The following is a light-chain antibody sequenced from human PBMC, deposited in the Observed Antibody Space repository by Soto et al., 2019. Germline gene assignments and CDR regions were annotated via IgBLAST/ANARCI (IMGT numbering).Light chain of an antibody. J-gene: IGKJ5*01. Sequence: EIVMTQSPATMSVSPGERATLSCRSSQSVSSNLAWYQQKPGQAHRLLIYGASSRATGIPDRFSGSGSGTDFTPTISRLEPEDFAVYYCQQYKNWPPITFGQGTRLEIK. CDR3: QQYKNWPPIT. V-gene: IGKV3D-15*01. CDR2: GAS. CDR1: QSVSSN.